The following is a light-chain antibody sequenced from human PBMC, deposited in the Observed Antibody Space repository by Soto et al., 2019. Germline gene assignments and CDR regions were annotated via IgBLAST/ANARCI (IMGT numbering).Light chain of an antibody. J-gene: IGLJ2*01. Sequence: QSALTQPPSASGSPGQSVTISCTRTSSDVGGYNYVSWYQQHPGKALKLMIYEVSKRPSGVPDRFSGSKSGNTASLTVSGLQAEDEADYYCSSYAGSNNLGFGGGTKLTVL. CDR2: EVS. V-gene: IGLV2-8*01. CDR3: SSYAGSNNLG. CDR1: SSDVGGYNY.